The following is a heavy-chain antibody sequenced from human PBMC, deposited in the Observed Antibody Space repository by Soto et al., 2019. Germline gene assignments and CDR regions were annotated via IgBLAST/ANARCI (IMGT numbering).Heavy chain of an antibody. CDR1: GYTFTDYH. D-gene: IGHD6-25*01. CDR3: AREGGSETLQPSYNWFDT. Sequence: ASVKVSCKASGYTFTDYHIHCVRQAPGQVLEFMGWINANNGGAGSAQQFQGRVTVTRDTSITTVHMELSNLRSDDTAVYYCAREGGSETLQPSYNWFDTWGQGTLVTVSS. CDR2: INANNGGA. V-gene: IGHV1-2*02. J-gene: IGHJ5*02.